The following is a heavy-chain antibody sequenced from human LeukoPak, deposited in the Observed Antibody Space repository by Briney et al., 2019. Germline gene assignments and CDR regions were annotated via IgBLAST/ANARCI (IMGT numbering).Heavy chain of an antibody. V-gene: IGHV1-18*01. CDR2: ISTNSEKR. D-gene: IGHD1-26*01. CDR3: VRDWDAINNCFVP. J-gene: IGHJ5*02. Sequence: GASVKVSCKASGYTFTNYGISWVRQAPGQGLEWMGWISTNSEKRTYAQTLQARLTMTTDTPTSTAYMELRSLTFDDTAVYYCVRDWDAINNCFVPWGQGTPVTVSS. CDR1: GYTFTNYG.